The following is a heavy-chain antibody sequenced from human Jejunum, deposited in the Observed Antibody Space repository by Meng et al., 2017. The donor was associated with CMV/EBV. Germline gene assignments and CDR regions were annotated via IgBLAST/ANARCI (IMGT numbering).Heavy chain of an antibody. CDR1: GYTFFSYD. V-gene: IGHV1-18*01. D-gene: IGHD1-26*01. J-gene: IGHJ5*02. CDR2: ISTYNGKT. CDR3: ARGIVGTTIDL. Sequence: QFPLVLSGAEVKMPGASVKVSFNDSGYTFFSYDITWVRQAPGQGLEWMGWISTYNGKTNFAQKLLGRVTMTTDTSTNTAYMELRSLRSDDTAIYYCARGIVGTTIDLWGRGTLVTVSS.